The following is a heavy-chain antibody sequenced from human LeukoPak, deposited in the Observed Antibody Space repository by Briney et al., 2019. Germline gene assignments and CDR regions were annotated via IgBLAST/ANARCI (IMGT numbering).Heavy chain of an antibody. D-gene: IGHD4-17*01. J-gene: IGHJ5*02. Sequence: SETLSLTCTVSGGSISSSSYYWGWIRQPPGKGLEWIGSIYYSGSTYYNPSLKSRVTISVDTSKNQLSLKLSSVTAADTAVYYCARHAMTTVTTNWFDPWGQGTLATVSS. CDR2: IYYSGST. CDR3: ARHAMTTVTTNWFDP. CDR1: GGSISSSSYY. V-gene: IGHV4-39*01.